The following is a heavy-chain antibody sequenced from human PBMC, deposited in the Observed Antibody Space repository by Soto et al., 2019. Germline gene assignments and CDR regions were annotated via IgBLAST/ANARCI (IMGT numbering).Heavy chain of an antibody. V-gene: IGHV1-69*02. D-gene: IGHD5-18*01. CDR2: IIPILGIA. Sequence: SVKVSCKASGGTFSSYTISWVRQAPGQGLEWMGRIIPILGIANYAQKFQGRVTITADKSTSTAYMELSSLRSEDTAVYYCAGGGYSYGYFYYGMDVWGQGTTVTVSS. J-gene: IGHJ6*02. CDR1: GGTFSSYT. CDR3: AGGGYSYGYFYYGMDV.